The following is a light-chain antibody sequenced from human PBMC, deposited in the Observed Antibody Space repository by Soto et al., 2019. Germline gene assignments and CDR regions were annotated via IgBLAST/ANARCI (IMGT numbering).Light chain of an antibody. J-gene: IGLJ1*01. V-gene: IGLV2-14*01. CDR1: SSDVGGYNY. CDR3: SSYTTSRNLV. Sequence: QSALTQPASVSGSPGQSITISCTGTSSDVGGYNYVSWYQQHPGKAPKLMIYEVSNRPSGVSNRFSGSKSDKTASLTSSGLQAEDEADYYCSSYTTSRNLVFGTGTKLTVL. CDR2: EVS.